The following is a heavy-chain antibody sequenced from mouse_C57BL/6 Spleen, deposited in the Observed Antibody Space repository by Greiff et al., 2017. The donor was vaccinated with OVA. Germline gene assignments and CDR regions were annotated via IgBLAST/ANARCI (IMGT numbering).Heavy chain of an antibody. CDR1: GFTFSDYG. CDR3: ARDVTVTAVVDNWFAY. J-gene: IGHJ3*01. Sequence: EVMLVESGGGLVKPGGSLKLSCAASGFTFSDYGMHWVRQAPEKGLEWVAYISSGSSTIYYADTVKGRFTISRDNAKNTLFLQMTSRRSEDTAMYYCARDVTVTAVVDNWFAYWGQGTLVTVSA. CDR2: ISSGSSTI. V-gene: IGHV5-17*01. D-gene: IGHD1-1*01.